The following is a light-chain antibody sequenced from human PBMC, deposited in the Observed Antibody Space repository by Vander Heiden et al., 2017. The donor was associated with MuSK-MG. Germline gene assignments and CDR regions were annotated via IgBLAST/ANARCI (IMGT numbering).Light chain of an antibody. J-gene: IGKJ1*01. CDR3: HQSSSFPWT. CDR2: YAS. CDR1: QSIGSS. V-gene: IGKV6-21*01. Sequence: EIVLTQSPDFQSVTPKEKVTITCRASQSIGSSLHWYQQKLAQSPKLLIKYASQSFAGVPSRFSGSGSGTHFTLTINSLEAEDAATYYCHQSSSFPWTFGQGTKVEIK.